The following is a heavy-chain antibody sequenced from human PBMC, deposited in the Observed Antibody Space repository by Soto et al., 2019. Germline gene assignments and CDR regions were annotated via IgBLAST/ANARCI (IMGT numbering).Heavy chain of an antibody. D-gene: IGHD2-2*01. CDR3: GRGGDAHKMGRH. CDR2: VHFSGSI. J-gene: IGHJ1*01. CDR1: DDSLSSTSYY. Sequence: SETLSLTCSVSDDSLSSTSYYWSWIRQPPEKGLEWIGFVHFSGSIHYNASLKSRATISVDTSRKQISLKMTSLTAADTAVYFCGRGGDAHKMGRHWGQGTLVTVSS. V-gene: IGHV4-61*05.